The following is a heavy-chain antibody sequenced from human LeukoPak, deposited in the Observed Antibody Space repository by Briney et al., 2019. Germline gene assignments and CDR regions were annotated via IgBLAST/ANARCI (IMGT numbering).Heavy chain of an antibody. V-gene: IGHV4-59*01. CDR3: ARGFRSDALDI. J-gene: IGHJ3*02. CDR2: IYYSGST. Sequence: SETLSLTCTVSGGSIRSYYWSWIRQPPGKGLEWIGYIYYSGSTNYNPSLKSRVTISVDTSKNQFSLKLSSVTAADTAVYYCARGFRSDALDIWGQGTMVTVSS. D-gene: IGHD3-16*02. CDR1: GGSIRSYY.